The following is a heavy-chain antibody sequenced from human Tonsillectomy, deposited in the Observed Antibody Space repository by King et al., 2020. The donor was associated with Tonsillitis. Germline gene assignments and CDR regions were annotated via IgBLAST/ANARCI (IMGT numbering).Heavy chain of an antibody. CDR1: GFSFSSYA. CDR2: LRCSGGRT. CDR3: AKESTVTRAFEY. J-gene: IGHJ4*02. V-gene: IGHV3-23*04. D-gene: IGHD4-17*01. Sequence: VQLVESGGDLVQPGGSLRLSCAASGFSFSSYAMSWVRQAPGTGLEWVSSLRCSGGRTNYADSVKGRVTNSRDNSENTLYLQMNNLRAEDTAMYYCAKESTVTRAFEYWGQGTLVTVSS.